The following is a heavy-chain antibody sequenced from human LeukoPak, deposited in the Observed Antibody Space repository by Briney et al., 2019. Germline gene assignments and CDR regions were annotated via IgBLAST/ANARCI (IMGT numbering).Heavy chain of an antibody. Sequence: PGGSLRLSCEVSGFTFSSYHMNWVRQAPGKGLEWVSSIGSSGSYIYYADSVKGRFTISRDNSKNTLYLQVNSLRAEDTAVYYCAKLLNDYGDYYFDYWGQGTLVTVSS. CDR2: IGSSGSYI. V-gene: IGHV3-21*04. CDR3: AKLLNDYGDYYFDY. J-gene: IGHJ4*02. CDR1: GFTFSSYH. D-gene: IGHD4-17*01.